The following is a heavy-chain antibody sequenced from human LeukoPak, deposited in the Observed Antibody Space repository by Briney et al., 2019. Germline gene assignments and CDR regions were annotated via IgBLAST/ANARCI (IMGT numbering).Heavy chain of an antibody. CDR1: GYTFTSYD. CDR3: ARGRLRDFWSGYFSPNYYYYMDV. J-gene: IGHJ6*03. D-gene: IGHD3-3*01. CDR2: MNPNSGNS. V-gene: IGHV1-8*01. Sequence: ASVKVSCKASGYTFTSYDINWVRQATGQGLEWMGWMNPNSGNSGYAQKFQGRVTMTRNTSISTAYMELSSLRSEDTAVYYCARGRLRDFWSGYFSPNYYYYMDVWGKGTTVTVSS.